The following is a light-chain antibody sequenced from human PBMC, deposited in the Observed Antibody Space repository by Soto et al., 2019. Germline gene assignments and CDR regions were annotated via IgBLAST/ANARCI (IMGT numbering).Light chain of an antibody. CDR3: SSYAGSNVV. Sequence: QSVLTQPPSAFGSPGQSVTISCTGTSSDVGGYNYVSWYQQHPGKAPKLMIYEVSKRPSGVPDRFSGSKSGNTASLTVSGLQAEDEADYYCSSYAGSNVVFGTGTNVTV. V-gene: IGLV2-8*01. J-gene: IGLJ1*01. CDR2: EVS. CDR1: SSDVGGYNY.